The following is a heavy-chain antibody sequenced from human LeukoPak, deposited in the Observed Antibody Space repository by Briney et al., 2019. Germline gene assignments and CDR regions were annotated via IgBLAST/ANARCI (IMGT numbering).Heavy chain of an antibody. V-gene: IGHV1-24*01. CDR2: FDPEDGET. CDR1: GYTLTELS. CDR3: ALSNRVVTAATNWFDP. D-gene: IGHD2-2*01. J-gene: IGHJ5*02. Sequence: EASVKVSCKVSGYTLTELSMHWVRQAPGKGLEWMGGFDPEDGETIYAQKFQGRVTMTEDTSTDTAYMELSSLRSEDTAVYYCALSNRVVTAATNWFDPWGQGTLVTVSS.